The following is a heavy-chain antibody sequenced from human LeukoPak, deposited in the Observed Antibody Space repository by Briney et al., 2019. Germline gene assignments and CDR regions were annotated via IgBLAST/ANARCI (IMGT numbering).Heavy chain of an antibody. CDR2: IYYSGST. D-gene: IGHD1-7*01. Sequence: SEALSLTCTVSGGSISSSSYYWGWIRQPPGKGLEWIGSIYYSGSTYYKSSLESRVTISVDSSKKQFSLKLSSVTAADTAVYYCARESMGTTSFDHWGQGTLVTVSS. CDR3: ARESMGTTSFDH. CDR1: GGSISSSSYY. V-gene: IGHV4-39*07. J-gene: IGHJ4*02.